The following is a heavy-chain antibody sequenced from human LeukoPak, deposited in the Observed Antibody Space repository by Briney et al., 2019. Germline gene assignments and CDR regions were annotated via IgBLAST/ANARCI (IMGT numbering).Heavy chain of an antibody. CDR3: ARDLDLREGGIDY. CDR2: INPNSGGT. J-gene: IGHJ4*02. CDR1: GYTFTSYG. D-gene: IGHD3-3*01. Sequence: ASVTVSCKASGYTFTSYGISWVRQAPGQGLGWMGWINPNSGGTNYAQKFQGRVTMTRDTSISTAYMELSRLRSDDTAVYFCARDLDLREGGIDYWGQGTLVTVSS. V-gene: IGHV1-2*02.